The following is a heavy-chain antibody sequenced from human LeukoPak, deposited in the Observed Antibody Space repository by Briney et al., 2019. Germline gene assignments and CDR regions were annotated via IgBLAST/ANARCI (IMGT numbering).Heavy chain of an antibody. CDR2: INIGGTNT. CDR1: GFTFSDYY. CDR3: ATDSAGFDT. J-gene: IGHJ5*02. V-gene: IGHV3-11*01. Sequence: GGSLRLSCAASGFTFSDYYMSWIRQAPGKGLEWLSYINIGGTNTHYADSVKGRFTISRDNAKKSLYLQMNNLRAEDTAVYYCATDSAGFDTWGQGVLVTVSS.